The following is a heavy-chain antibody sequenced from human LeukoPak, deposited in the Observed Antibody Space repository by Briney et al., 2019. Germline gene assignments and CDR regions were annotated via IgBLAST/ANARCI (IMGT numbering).Heavy chain of an antibody. V-gene: IGHV4-38-2*02. CDR2: INHSGST. Sequence: SETLSLTCTVSGYSISSGYYWSWIRQPPGKGLEWIGEINHSGSTNYNPSLKSRVTISVDTSKNQFSLKLSSVTAADTAVYYCARAPAYSSGWYPHDAFDIWGQGTMVTVSS. J-gene: IGHJ3*02. CDR3: ARAPAYSSGWYPHDAFDI. CDR1: GYSISSGYY. D-gene: IGHD6-19*01.